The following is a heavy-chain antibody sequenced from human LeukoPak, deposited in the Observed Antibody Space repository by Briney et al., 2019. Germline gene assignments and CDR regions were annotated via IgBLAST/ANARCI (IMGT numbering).Heavy chain of an antibody. CDR1: GYTFTAYS. CDR3: ARDQGLTAPPPYGLDV. V-gene: IGHV1-2*02. D-gene: IGHD5-18*01. CDR2: INPNSGGT. Sequence: GASVKVSCKASGYTFTAYSMHWVRQAPGQGLEWMGWINPNSGGTNYAQKFQGRVTMTRDTSITTAYMELSSLRSEETAVYYCARDQGLTAPPPYGLDVWGQGTTVIVSS. J-gene: IGHJ6*02.